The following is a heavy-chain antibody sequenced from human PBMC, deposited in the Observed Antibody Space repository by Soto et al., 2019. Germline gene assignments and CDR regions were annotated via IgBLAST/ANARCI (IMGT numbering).Heavy chain of an antibody. CDR3: VRAACPSSSGFQY. J-gene: IGHJ1*01. Sequence: SETLSLTCAVYGGSFSGYYWSWIRQPPGKGLEWIGEINHSGSTNYNPSLKSRVTISVDTSKNQFSLYLQMNSLRAEDTAVYYCVRAACPSSSGFQYWGQGTVVTVSS. D-gene: IGHD2-2*01. V-gene: IGHV4-34*01. CDR1: GGSFSGYY. CDR2: INHSGST.